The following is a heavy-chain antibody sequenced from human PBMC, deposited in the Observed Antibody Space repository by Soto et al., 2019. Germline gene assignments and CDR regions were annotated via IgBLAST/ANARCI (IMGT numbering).Heavy chain of an antibody. J-gene: IGHJ4*02. D-gene: IGHD3-10*01. CDR3: ASLVGSGSYYNADDY. V-gene: IGHV3-21*01. CDR2: ISSSSSYI. CDR1: GFTFISYS. Sequence: GGSLRLSCAASGFTFISYSMNWVRQAPGKGLEWVSSISSSSSYIYYADSVKGRFTISRDNAKNSLYLQMNSLRAEDTAVYYCASLVGSGSYYNADDYWGQGALVTVSS.